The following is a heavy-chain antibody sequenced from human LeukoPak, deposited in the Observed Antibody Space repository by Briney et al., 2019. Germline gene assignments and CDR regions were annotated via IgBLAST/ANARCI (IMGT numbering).Heavy chain of an antibody. CDR3: ARTFGYSSGEGY. CDR1: GGTFSSYA. D-gene: IGHD6-19*01. Sequence: SVKVSYKASGGTFSSYAINWVRQAPGQGLEWMGGIIPIFGTANYAQKFQGRVTITADESTSTAYMEVSSLRSEDTAVYYCARTFGYSSGEGYWGQGTLVTVSS. CDR2: IIPIFGTA. J-gene: IGHJ4*02. V-gene: IGHV1-69*13.